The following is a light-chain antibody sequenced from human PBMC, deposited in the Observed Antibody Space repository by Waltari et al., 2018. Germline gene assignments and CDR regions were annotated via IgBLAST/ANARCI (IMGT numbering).Light chain of an antibody. J-gene: IGKJ1*01. V-gene: IGKV3-20*01. CDR2: HAS. CDR1: RSVIKY. CDR3: QKYDSLPAT. Sequence: VLTQSPGTLSLSPGERATLSCRASRSVIKYLAWYQPTPGRAPRLLIYHASTWATGIPDRFSGSGSETDFSLTISRLEPDDFAVYYCQKYDSLPATFGQGTRVEIK.